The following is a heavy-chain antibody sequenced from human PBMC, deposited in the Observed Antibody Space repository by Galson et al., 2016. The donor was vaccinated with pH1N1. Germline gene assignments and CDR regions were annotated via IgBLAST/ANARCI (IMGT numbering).Heavy chain of an antibody. V-gene: IGHV2-70*04. CDR2: IDWDDEK. CDR1: GFSLRTFGVR. CDR3: ARMGVASGCRYDSGIGV. Sequence: PALVKPTQTLKLTCTFSGFSLRTFGVRVSWIRQSPGKALEWLARIDWDDEKFYSPSLKTRLTISKDTSKDQVVLTMTNMDPVDTGTYYCARMGVASGCRYDSGIGVLCQGTTVTVFS. J-gene: IGHJ6*02. D-gene: IGHD3-3*01.